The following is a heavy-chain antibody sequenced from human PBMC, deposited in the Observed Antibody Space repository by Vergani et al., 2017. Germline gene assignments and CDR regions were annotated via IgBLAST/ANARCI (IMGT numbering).Heavy chain of an antibody. D-gene: IGHD2-8*01. J-gene: IGHJ6*02. CDR1: GGTFSSYT. Sequence: QVQLVQSGAEVKKPGSSVKVSCKASGGTFSSYTISWVRQAPGQGLEWMGRIIPILGIANYAQKFQGRVTITADKSTSTAYMELRSLRSDDTAVYYCARDHRYCTNGVCYIPYDYYGRDVWGQGTTVTVSS. CDR3: ARDHRYCTNGVCYIPYDYYGRDV. V-gene: IGHV1-69*08. CDR2: IIPILGIA.